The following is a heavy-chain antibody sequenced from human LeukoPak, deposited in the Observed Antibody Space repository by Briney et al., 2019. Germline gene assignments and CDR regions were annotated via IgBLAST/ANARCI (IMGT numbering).Heavy chain of an antibody. D-gene: IGHD3-10*01. J-gene: IGHJ5*02. CDR1: GGSISSYY. CDR3: ARGSVRGEFDP. V-gene: IGHV4-59*01. Sequence: SETLSLTCTVSGGSISSYYWSWVRQPPGKGLEWIGYIYYTGSTDYNPSLKSRVTMSVDTSKNQFSLKLSSVTAADTAVYSCARGSVRGEFDPWGQGTLVTVSS. CDR2: IYYTGST.